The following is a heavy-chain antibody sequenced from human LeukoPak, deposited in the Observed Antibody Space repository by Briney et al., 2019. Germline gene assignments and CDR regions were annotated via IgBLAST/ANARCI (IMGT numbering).Heavy chain of an antibody. CDR2: IFRSGTT. CDR3: ARIRGWTARALTFADIDH. CDR1: GFSIGTGYY. D-gene: IGHD6-19*01. Sequence: PSETLSLTCTVSGFSIGTGYYWGWIRQPPGKGLEWIGTIFRSGTTYYSPSLKSRVTISMDTSKNQFSLMVTSVAAADTAVYYCARIRGWTARALTFADIDHWGQGTLVTVSS. J-gene: IGHJ4*02. V-gene: IGHV4-38-2*02.